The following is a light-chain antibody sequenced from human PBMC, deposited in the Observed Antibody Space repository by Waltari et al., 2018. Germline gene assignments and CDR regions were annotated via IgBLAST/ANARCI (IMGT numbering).Light chain of an antibody. CDR2: EVS. V-gene: IGLV2-23*02. J-gene: IGLJ2*01. CDR3: CSYAGSGSSVV. CDR1: SSDVGNYNL. Sequence: QSALTQPASVSGSPGQSITISCTGTSSDVGNYNLVSWYQQHPGKAPKLIIYEVSQRPSGFSNRVSGDKSGTTASLTISGLQAEDEADFYCCSYAGSGSSVVFGGGTKLTVL.